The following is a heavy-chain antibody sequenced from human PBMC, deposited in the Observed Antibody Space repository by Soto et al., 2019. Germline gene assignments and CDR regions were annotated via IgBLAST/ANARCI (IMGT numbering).Heavy chain of an antibody. J-gene: IGHJ5*02. CDR1: GGSFSGYY. V-gene: IGHV4-59*01. CDR2: IYYSGST. CDR3: ARPHGGSSGWDNWFDP. D-gene: IGHD6-25*01. Sequence: SETLSLTCAVYGGSFSGYYWSWIRQPPGKGLEWIGYIYYSGSTNYNPSLKSRVTISVDTSKNQFSLKLSSVTAADTAMYYCARPHGGSSGWDNWFDPWGQGTLVTVSS.